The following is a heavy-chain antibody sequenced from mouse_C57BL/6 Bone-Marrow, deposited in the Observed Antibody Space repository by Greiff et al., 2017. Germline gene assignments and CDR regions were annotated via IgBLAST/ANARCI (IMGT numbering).Heavy chain of an antibody. CDR2: IYPRSGNT. D-gene: IGHD3-1*01. Sequence: QVQLQQSGAELARPGASVKLSCKASGYTFTSYGISWVKQRTGQGLEWIGDIYPRSGNTYYNEKFKGKATMTADKSSSPAYMELRSLTSEDSAVYFCARGAQLGLRTWFAYWGQGTLVTVSA. CDR3: ARGAQLGLRTWFAY. J-gene: IGHJ3*01. V-gene: IGHV1-81*01. CDR1: GYTFTSYG.